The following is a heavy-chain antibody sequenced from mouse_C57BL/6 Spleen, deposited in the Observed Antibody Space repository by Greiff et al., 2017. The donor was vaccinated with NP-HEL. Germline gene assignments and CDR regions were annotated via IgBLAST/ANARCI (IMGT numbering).Heavy chain of an antibody. J-gene: IGHJ2*01. CDR3: AREAVVTTTRDY. D-gene: IGHD2-2*01. CDR2: IYPRSGNT. CDR1: GYTFTSYG. Sequence: VMLVESGAELARPGASVKLSCKASGYTFTSYGISWVKQRTGQGLEWIGEIYPRSGNTYYNEKFKGKATLTADKSSSTAYMELRSLTSEDSAVYFCAREAVVTTTRDYWGQGTTLTVSS. V-gene: IGHV1-81*01.